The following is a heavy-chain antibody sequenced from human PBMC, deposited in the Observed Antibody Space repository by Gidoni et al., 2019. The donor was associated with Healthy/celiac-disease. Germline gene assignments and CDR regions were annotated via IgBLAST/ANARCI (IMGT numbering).Heavy chain of an antibody. Sequence: QVQLVESGGGVVQPGRSLRLSCAASGFTFSSYGMHWVRQAPGKGLEWVAVIWYDGSNKYYADSVKGRFTISRDNSKNTLYLQMNSLRAEDTAVYYCARDLLRYFDWLPRNYYYGMDVWGQGTTVTVSS. J-gene: IGHJ6*02. V-gene: IGHV3-33*01. CDR3: ARDLLRYFDWLPRNYYYGMDV. CDR1: GFTFSSYG. CDR2: IWYDGSNK. D-gene: IGHD3-9*01.